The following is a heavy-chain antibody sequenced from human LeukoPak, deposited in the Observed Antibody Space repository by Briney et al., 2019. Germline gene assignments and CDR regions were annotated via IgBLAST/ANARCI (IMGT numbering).Heavy chain of an antibody. V-gene: IGHV3-15*01. CDR1: GLTFSSAW. J-gene: IGHJ4*02. D-gene: IGHD5-18*01. Sequence: GRSLRLSCAASGLTFSSAWMSWVRQAPGKGLEWVGRIKSNSDGGTTDYVAPVKGRFTISRDDSKNTLYLQMNSLKTEDTAVYYCATVGYSYGRYWGQGTLVTVSS. CDR3: ATVGYSYGRY. CDR2: IKSNSDGGTT.